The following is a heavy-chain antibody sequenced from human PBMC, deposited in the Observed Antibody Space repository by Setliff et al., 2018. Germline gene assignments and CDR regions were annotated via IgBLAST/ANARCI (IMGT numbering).Heavy chain of an antibody. J-gene: IGHJ2*01. CDR2: VYTSGST. CDR3: ARSRGYKHDSSGYYYEDWYFDL. CDR1: GGSISSYY. V-gene: IGHV4-4*08. D-gene: IGHD3-22*01. Sequence: SETLSLTCTVSGGSISSYYWSWIRQPPGKGLEWIGYVYTSGSTNYNPSLKSRVTISVDTSKNQFSLKLSSVTAADTAVYYCARSRGYKHDSSGYYYEDWYFDLWGRGTLVTVSS.